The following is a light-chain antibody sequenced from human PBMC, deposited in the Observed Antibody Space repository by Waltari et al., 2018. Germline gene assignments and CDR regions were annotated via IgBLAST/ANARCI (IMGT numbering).Light chain of an antibody. CDR3: YSVSANSWV. J-gene: IGLJ3*02. Sequence: SYELTQPSSVSLSPGQTANITCSGNVLAKKYGRWLQQKPGQAPMLLIYSDNARPSGIPERFSGASSGTTVTLTISGPHVEDEADYYCYSVSANSWVFGGGTRLTVL. V-gene: IGLV3-27*01. CDR2: SDN. CDR1: VLAKKY.